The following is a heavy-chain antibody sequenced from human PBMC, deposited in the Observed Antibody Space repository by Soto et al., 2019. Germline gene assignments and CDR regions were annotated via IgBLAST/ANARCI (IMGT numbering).Heavy chain of an antibody. CDR2: IIPIFGTA. J-gene: IGHJ6*02. Sequence: SVKVSCKASGGTFSSYAISWVRQAPGQGLEWMGGIIPIFGTADYAQKFQGRVTITADESTSTAYLQWSSLKASDTAMYYCARTSAAGKYYYGMDVWGQGTTVTVSS. D-gene: IGHD6-13*01. CDR3: ARTSAAGKYYYGMDV. CDR1: GGTFSSYA. V-gene: IGHV1-69*13.